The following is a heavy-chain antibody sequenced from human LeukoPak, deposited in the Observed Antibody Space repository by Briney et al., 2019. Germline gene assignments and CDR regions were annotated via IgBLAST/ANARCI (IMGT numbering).Heavy chain of an antibody. J-gene: IGHJ4*02. V-gene: IGHV3-7*01. CDR2: INQDGSQK. CDR3: ARLKDDVTKLDY. CDR1: GFTFSTYW. D-gene: IGHD2-8*01. Sequence: GGSLRLSCAASGFTFSTYWMSWVRQAPGKGLEWVANINQDGSQKRYVDSVQGRFTISRDNTKNSLFLQMNRLRAEDTAVYYCARLKDDVTKLDYWGQGTLVTVSS.